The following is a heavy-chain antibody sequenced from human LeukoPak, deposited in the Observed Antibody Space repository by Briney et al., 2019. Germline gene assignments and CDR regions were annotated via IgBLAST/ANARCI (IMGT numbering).Heavy chain of an antibody. CDR2: ISDSGGST. V-gene: IGHV3-23*01. J-gene: IGHJ4*02. D-gene: IGHD3-22*01. CDR1: GFTFSSYA. Sequence: GGSLRLSCAASGFTFSSYAMSWVRQAPGKGLEWVSAISDSGGSTYYADSVKGRFTISRDNSKNTLYLQMNSLRAEDTAVYYCAKDGDYYDSSGYYYRVHFYYWGQGTLVTVSS. CDR3: AKDGDYYDSSGYYYRVHFYY.